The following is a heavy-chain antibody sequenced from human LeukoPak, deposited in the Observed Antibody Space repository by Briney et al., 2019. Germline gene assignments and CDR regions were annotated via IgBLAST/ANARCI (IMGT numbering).Heavy chain of an antibody. Sequence: GGSLRLSCAASGFTFSSYGMHWVRQAPGKGLEWVAVISYDGSNKYYADSVKGRFTISRDNSKNTLYLQMNSLRAEDTAVYYCAKAFGSGSYVGAFDIWGQGTMVTVSS. CDR3: AKAFGSGSYVGAFDI. CDR2: ISYDGSNK. V-gene: IGHV3-30*18. CDR1: GFTFSSYG. J-gene: IGHJ3*02. D-gene: IGHD3-10*01.